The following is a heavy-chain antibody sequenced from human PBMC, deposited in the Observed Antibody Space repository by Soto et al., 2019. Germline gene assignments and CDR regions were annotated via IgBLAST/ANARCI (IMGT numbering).Heavy chain of an antibody. CDR3: AKDPTASGWYFDY. Sequence: GGSLRLSCAASGFTFSSYAMSWVRQAPGKGLEWVSAISGSGGSTYYADSVKGRFTISRDNSKNTLYLQMNSLRAEDPAVYYCAKDPTASGWYFDYWGQGTLVTVSS. J-gene: IGHJ4*02. CDR1: GFTFSSYA. D-gene: IGHD6-19*01. CDR2: ISGSGGST. V-gene: IGHV3-23*01.